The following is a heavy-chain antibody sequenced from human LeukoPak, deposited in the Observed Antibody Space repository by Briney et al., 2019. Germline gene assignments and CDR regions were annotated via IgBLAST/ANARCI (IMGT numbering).Heavy chain of an antibody. V-gene: IGHV4-59*01. CDR3: ARVIGYSGYDAFDY. CDR2: IYYSGST. J-gene: IGHJ4*02. CDR1: GGSISSYY. D-gene: IGHD5-12*01. Sequence: SETLSLTCTVSGGSISSYYSSWIRQPPGKGLEWIGYIYYSGSTNYNPSLKSRVTISVDSSKNQFSLKLSSVTAADTAVYYCARVIGYSGYDAFDYWGQGTLVTVSS.